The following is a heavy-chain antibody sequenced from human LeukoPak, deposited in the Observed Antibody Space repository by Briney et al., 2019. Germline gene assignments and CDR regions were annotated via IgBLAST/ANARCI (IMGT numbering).Heavy chain of an antibody. CDR2: MNPNSGNT. CDR3: ARGPIPYDILTGYSLNFDY. CDR1: GYTFTSYD. V-gene: IGHV1-8*01. Sequence: ASVKVSCKASGYTFTSYDINWVRQATGQGLEWMRWMNPNSGNTGYAQKFQGRVTMTRNTSISTAYMELSSLRSEDTAVYYCARGPIPYDILTGYSLNFDYWGQGTLVTVSS. J-gene: IGHJ4*02. D-gene: IGHD3-9*01.